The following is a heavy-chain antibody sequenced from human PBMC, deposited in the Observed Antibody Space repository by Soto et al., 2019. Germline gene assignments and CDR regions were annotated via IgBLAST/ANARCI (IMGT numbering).Heavy chain of an antibody. J-gene: IGHJ4*02. Sequence: SETLSLTCAVYGGSFSGYYWSWILQPPWKGLEWIGEINHSGSTNYNPSLKSRVTISVDTSKNQFSLKLSSVTAADTAVYYCARGFALFTMIVVVTFDYWGQGTLVTVSS. D-gene: IGHD3-22*01. CDR2: INHSGST. CDR3: ARGFALFTMIVVVTFDY. V-gene: IGHV4-34*01. CDR1: GGSFSGYY.